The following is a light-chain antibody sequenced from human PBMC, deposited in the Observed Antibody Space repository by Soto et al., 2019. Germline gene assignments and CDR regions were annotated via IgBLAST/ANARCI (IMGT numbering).Light chain of an antibody. Sequence: EIVMTQSPATPSVSPGERAILSFRASQSISINLAWYQQKPGQAPRLLIYAASNRATGVPARFSGSWSGTGFTLTISSLQSEDFAVYYCQQYNNWITFGQGTRLEIK. J-gene: IGKJ5*01. V-gene: IGKV3-15*01. CDR3: QQYNNWIT. CDR1: QSISIN. CDR2: AAS.